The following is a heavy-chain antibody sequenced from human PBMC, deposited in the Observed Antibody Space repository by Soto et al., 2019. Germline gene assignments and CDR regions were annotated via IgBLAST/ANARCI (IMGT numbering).Heavy chain of an antibody. CDR1: GFSLSTSGVG. D-gene: IGHD3-9*01. V-gene: IGHV2-5*01. J-gene: IGHJ4*02. CDR2: IYWNDDK. Sequence: LTCTFSGFSLSTSGVGVGWIRQPPGKALEWLALIYWNDDKRYSPSLKSRLTITKDTSKNQVVLTMTNMDPVDTATYYCAHRGPTYYDILTGYYHYFDYWGQGTLVTVSS. CDR3: AHRGPTYYDILTGYYHYFDY.